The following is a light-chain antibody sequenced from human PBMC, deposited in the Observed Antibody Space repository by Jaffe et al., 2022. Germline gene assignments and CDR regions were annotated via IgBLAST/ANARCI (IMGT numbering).Light chain of an antibody. CDR1: QSISSY. V-gene: IGKV1-39*01. J-gene: IGKJ5*01. Sequence: DIQMTQSPSSLSASVGDRVTITCRASQSISSYLNWYQQKPGKAPKLLIYAASSLQSGVPSRFSGSGSGTDFTLTISSLQPEDFATYYCQQSYSTFLITFGQGTRLEIK. CDR3: QQSYSTFLIT. CDR2: AAS.